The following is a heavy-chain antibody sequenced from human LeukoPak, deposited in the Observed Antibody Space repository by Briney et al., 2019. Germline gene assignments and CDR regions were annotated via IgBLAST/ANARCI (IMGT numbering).Heavy chain of an antibody. CDR2: IYYRGST. J-gene: IGHJ4*02. V-gene: IGHV4-59*08. CDR1: GGSISSYY. CDR3: ARHRLVYCSSTSCPPQDFDY. D-gene: IGHD2-2*01. Sequence: SETLSLTCTVSGGSISSYYWSWIRQPPGKGLEWIGYIYYRGSTNYNPSLKSRVTISVDTSKNQFSLKLSSVTAADTAVYYCARHRLVYCSSTSCPPQDFDYWGQGTLVTVSS.